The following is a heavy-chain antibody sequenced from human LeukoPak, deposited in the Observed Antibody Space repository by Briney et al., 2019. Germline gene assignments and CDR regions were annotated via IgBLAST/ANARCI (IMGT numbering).Heavy chain of an antibody. CDR3: ARAYSNGYDYYYYMDV. CDR2: INPNSGGT. J-gene: IGHJ6*03. D-gene: IGHD5-18*01. V-gene: IGHV1-2*02. Sequence: ASVKVSCKASGYTFTGYYMHWVRQAPGQGLEWMGWINPNSGGTNYAQKFQGRVTMTRDTSISTTYMELSSLRSDDTAIYFCARAYSNGYDYYYYMDVWGKGTTVTVSS. CDR1: GYTFTGYY.